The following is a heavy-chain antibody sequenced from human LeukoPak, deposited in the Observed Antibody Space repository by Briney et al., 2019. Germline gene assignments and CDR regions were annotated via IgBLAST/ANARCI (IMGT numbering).Heavy chain of an antibody. CDR2: IYTSGST. CDR1: GGSISSGSYY. J-gene: IGHJ4*02. V-gene: IGHV4-61*02. Sequence: SETLSLTCTVSGGSISSGSYYWRWIRQPAGKGLEWIGRIYTSGSTNYNPSLKSRVTISVDTSKNQFSLKLSSVTAADTAVYYCARMGITGPTFDYWGQGTLVTVSS. D-gene: IGHD2-8*02. CDR3: ARMGITGPTFDY.